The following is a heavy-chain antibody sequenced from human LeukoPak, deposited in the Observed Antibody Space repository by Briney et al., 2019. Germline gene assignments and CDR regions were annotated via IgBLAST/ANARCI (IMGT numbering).Heavy chain of an antibody. CDR2: IYSGGST. J-gene: IGHJ4*02. CDR3: AREDGYSSSWYSDY. CDR1: GFSVSNNY. V-gene: IGHV3-66*01. D-gene: IGHD6-13*01. Sequence: GGSLRLSCAASGFSVSNNYMSWVRQAPGKGLEWVSVIYSGGSTFYADSVKGRFTISRDNSKNTLYLQMNSLRAEDTAVYYCAREDGYSSSWYSDYWGQGTLVTVSS.